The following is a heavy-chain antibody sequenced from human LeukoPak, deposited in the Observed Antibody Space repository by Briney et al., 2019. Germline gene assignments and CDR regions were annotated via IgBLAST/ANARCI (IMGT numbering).Heavy chain of an antibody. V-gene: IGHV1-2*02. J-gene: IGHJ6*02. CDR3: ARVRVATSHYYYGMDV. CDR2: INPNSGGT. D-gene: IGHD5-12*01. Sequence: ASVTVSCKASGYTFTGYYMHWVRQAPGQGLEWMGGINPNSGGTNYAQKFQGRVTMTRDTSISTAYMELSRLRSDDTAVYYCARVRVATSHYYYGMDVWGQGTTVTVSS. CDR1: GYTFTGYY.